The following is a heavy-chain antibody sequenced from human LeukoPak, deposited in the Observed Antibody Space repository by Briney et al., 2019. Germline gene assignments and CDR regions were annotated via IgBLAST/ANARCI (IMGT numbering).Heavy chain of an antibody. J-gene: IGHJ5*02. D-gene: IGHD6-19*01. Sequence: ASVKVSFKASGYTFTSYAMHWVRQAPGQRLEWMGWINAGNGNTKYSQKFQGRVTITRDTSASTAYMELSSLRSEDTAVYYCASTSRSPSSGWYGKTFDPWGQGTLVTVSS. CDR3: ASTSRSPSSGWYGKTFDP. CDR2: INAGNGNT. V-gene: IGHV1-3*01. CDR1: GYTFTSYA.